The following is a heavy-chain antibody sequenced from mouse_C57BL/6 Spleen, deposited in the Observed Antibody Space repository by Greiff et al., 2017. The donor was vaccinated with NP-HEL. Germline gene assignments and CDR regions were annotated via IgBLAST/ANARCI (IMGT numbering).Heavy chain of an antibody. CDR2: ISSGSSTI. CDR1: GFTFSDYG. CDR3: ARRETMDY. V-gene: IGHV5-17*01. Sequence: EVMLVESGGGLVKPGGSLKLSCAASGFTFSDYGMHWVRQAPEKGLEWVAYISSGSSTIYYADTLKGRFTISRDNAKNTLFLQMTSLRSEDTAMYYCARRETMDYWGQGTSVTVSS. J-gene: IGHJ4*01.